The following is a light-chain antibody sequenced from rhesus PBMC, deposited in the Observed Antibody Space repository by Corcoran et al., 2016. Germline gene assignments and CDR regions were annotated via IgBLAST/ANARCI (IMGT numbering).Light chain of an antibody. J-gene: IGLJ6*01. V-gene: IGLV2S7*01. CDR3: CSYTNRSTLV. CDR1: SSDVGGYTY. CDR2: DVS. Sequence: QSAPNQPPSVSGSPGQSVTISCTGTSSDVGGYTYVSWYQQHPGKAPKLMIYDVSKRPSGFADRFSGSKSGNTSSLTISGLQAEDEADYYCCSYTNRSTLVFGSGTKLTVL.